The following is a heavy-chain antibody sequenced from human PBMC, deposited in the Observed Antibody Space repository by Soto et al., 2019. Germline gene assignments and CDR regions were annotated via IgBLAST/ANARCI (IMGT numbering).Heavy chain of an antibody. D-gene: IGHD2-2*01. V-gene: IGHV3-21*01. J-gene: IGHJ6*02. CDR1: GFTFSSYS. Sequence: VGSLRLSCAASGFTFSSYSMNWVRQAPGKGLEWVSSISSSSSYIYYADSVKGRFTISRDNAKNSLYLQMNSLRAEDTAVYYCARNQYCSSNSCWSGMDVWGQGTTVTVSS. CDR3: ARNQYCSSNSCWSGMDV. CDR2: ISSSSSYI.